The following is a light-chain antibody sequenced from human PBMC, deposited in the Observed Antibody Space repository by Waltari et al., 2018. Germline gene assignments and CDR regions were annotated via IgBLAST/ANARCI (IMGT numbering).Light chain of an antibody. CDR2: AAS. CDR1: QSVTNY. CDR3: QQSYITPWM. Sequence: DIQMTQSPSSLSASIGDRVTITCRASQSVTNYLNWYQQKPGKAPKVLIYAASRLQSGVPSRFSGSGSGTDFTLTISSLHPEDFATYFCQQSYITPWMFGQGTQVESK. V-gene: IGKV1-39*01. J-gene: IGKJ1*01.